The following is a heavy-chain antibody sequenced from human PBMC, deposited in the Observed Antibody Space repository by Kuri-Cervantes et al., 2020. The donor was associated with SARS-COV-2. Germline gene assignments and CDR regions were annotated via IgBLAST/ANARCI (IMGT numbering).Heavy chain of an antibody. CDR2: ISGSGGST. V-gene: IGHV3-23*01. D-gene: IGHD1-26*01. CDR3: AKVVRGPYDY. J-gene: IGHJ4*02. CDR1: GFVFSDYY. Sequence: GESLKISCAASGFVFSDYYMNWIRQAPGKGLEWVSAISGSGGSTYYADSVKGRFTISRDNSKNTLYLQMNSLRAEDTAVYYCAKVVRGPYDYWGQGTLVTVSS.